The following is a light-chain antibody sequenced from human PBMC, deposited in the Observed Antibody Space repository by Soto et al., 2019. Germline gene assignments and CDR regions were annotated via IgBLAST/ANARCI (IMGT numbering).Light chain of an antibody. CDR3: QQYYSTPPT. J-gene: IGKJ2*01. CDR1: QSVLYSSNNKNY. Sequence: DIVMTQSPDSLPVSLGERATINCESSQSVLYSSNNKNYLAWYQQKPGQPPKLLIYWASTRESGVPDRFSGSGSATDFTLTIHSLQAADVEVYYCQQYYSTPPTFGQGTKLEIK. V-gene: IGKV4-1*01. CDR2: WAS.